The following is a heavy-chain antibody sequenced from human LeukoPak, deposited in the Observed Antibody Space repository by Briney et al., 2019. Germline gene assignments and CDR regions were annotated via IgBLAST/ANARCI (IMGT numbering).Heavy chain of an antibody. V-gene: IGHV3-53*01. Sequence: GGSLRLSCAASGYTYSSYTMLWVRQAPGKWLECVSVIYSVGSTYYADSVKGRFTFSRDNSKNTLFLQINSLTAEHTTVNYGARTFSGYSYGMDLYFDLGGRGTLFTVSS. D-gene: IGHD5-18*01. CDR1: GYTYSSYT. J-gene: IGHJ2*01. CDR3: ARTFSGYSYGMDLYFDL. CDR2: IYSVGST.